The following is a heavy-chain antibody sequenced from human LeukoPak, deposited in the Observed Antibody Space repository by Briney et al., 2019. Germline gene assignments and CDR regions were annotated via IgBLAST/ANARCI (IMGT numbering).Heavy chain of an antibody. CDR3: ASGYCSSTSCYPLDY. Sequence: SETLSLTCTVSGGSISSSSYYWSWIRQPPGKGLEWIGYIYYSGSTNYNPSLKSRVTISVDTSKNQFSLKLSSVTAADMAVYYCASGYCSSTSCYPLDYWGQGTLVTVSS. D-gene: IGHD2-2*03. V-gene: IGHV4-61*05. CDR2: IYYSGST. J-gene: IGHJ4*02. CDR1: GGSISSSSYY.